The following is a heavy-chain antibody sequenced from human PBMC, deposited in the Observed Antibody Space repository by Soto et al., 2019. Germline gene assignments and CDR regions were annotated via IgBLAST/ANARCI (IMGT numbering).Heavy chain of an antibody. D-gene: IGHD2-21*02. CDR1: GGSISGYY. J-gene: IGHJ6*02. Sequence: SETLSLTCTVSGGSISGYYWSWIRQPPGKGLEWIGYMYNTGSTVYNPSFKSRVTISVDTSKNQFSLKLNSVTAADTAVYYCARDLWGYCGTDCYPLDVWGQGTMVTVSS. CDR3: ARDLWGYCGTDCYPLDV. CDR2: MYNTGST. V-gene: IGHV4-59*01.